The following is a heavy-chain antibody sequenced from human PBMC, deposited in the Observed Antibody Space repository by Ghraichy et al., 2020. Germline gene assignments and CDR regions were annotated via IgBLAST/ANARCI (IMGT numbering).Heavy chain of an antibody. D-gene: IGHD5-18*01. CDR3: ARHGGSGYIYGYFDWFDP. J-gene: IGHJ5*02. Sequence: SETLSLTCTVSGGSISSSSYYWGWIRQPPGKGLEWIRSIYYSGSTYNNPSLKSRVTISVDTSKNQFSMRLSSVTAADTAVYYCARHGGSGYIYGYFDWFDPGGQGTLVTVSS. V-gene: IGHV4-39*01. CDR1: GGSISSSSYY. CDR2: IYYSGST.